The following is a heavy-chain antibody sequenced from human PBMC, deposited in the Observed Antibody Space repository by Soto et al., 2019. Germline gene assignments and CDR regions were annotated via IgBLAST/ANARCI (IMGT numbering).Heavy chain of an antibody. Sequence: EVQLVESGGGLVQPGGSLRLSCAVSGFTFSSFWMHWVRQAPGEGLVWVSRINTDGSSTSYAESVKGRFTISRDNAKNTLYLQMNSRRVEDTAMYYCAKRGVDTFGLSYWGQGTLVTVSS. J-gene: IGHJ4*02. CDR3: AKRGVDTFGLSY. CDR2: INTDGSST. V-gene: IGHV3-74*01. CDR1: GFTFSSFW. D-gene: IGHD3-10*01.